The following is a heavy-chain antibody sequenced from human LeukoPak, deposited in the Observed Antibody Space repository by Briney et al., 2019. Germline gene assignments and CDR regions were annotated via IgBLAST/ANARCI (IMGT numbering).Heavy chain of an antibody. CDR2: MYSSGRT. CDR3: ARSGSGYLRYYFDY. J-gene: IGHJ4*02. D-gene: IGHD5-12*01. V-gene: IGHV4-39*07. CDR1: GGSISSSSYY. Sequence: ETLSLTCTVSGGSISSSSYYWGWIRQPPGKGLEWIGSMYSSGRTYYNPSLKSRVTISVDTSKNQFSLKLSSVTAADTAVYYCARSGSGYLRYYFDYWGQGTLVTVSS.